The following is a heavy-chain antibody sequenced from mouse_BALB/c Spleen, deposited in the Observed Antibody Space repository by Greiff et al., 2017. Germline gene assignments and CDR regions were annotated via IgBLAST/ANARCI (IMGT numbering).Heavy chain of an antibody. CDR3: ARGGNDNYAMDY. CDR2: ISSGSSTI. J-gene: IGHJ4*01. D-gene: IGHD2-1*01. Sequence: EVKLVESGGGLVQPGGSRKLSCAASGFTFSSFGMHWVRQAPEKGLEWVAYISSGSSTIYYADTVKGRFTISRDNPKNTLFLQMTSLRSEDTAMYYCARGGNDNYAMDYWGQGTSVTVSS. CDR1: GFTFSSFG. V-gene: IGHV5-17*02.